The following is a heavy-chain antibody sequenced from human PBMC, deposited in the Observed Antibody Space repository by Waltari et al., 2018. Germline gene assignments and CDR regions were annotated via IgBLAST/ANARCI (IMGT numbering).Heavy chain of an antibody. J-gene: IGHJ4*02. D-gene: IGHD6-13*01. CDR2: ISGTSATT. Sequence: EVQLLASGGGLVQPGGSLRLSCPASGFTFRRYPQTWVRQAPGKGAEWVSVISGTSATTHYADSVKGRFTISRDNSKNTLYLQMNSLRVEDTAVYYCAKDRSFMPGSWHPLDYWGQGALVTVSS. CDR1: GFTFRRYP. CDR3: AKDRSFMPGSWHPLDY. V-gene: IGHV3-23*01.